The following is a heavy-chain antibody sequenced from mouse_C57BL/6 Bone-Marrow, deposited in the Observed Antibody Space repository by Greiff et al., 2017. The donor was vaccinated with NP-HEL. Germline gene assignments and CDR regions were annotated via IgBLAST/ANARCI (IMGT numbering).Heavy chain of an antibody. D-gene: IGHD1-1*01. CDR3: ARRGYYGSSPAWFAY. J-gene: IGHJ3*01. CDR2: IYPRSGNT. CDR1: GYTFTSYG. V-gene: IGHV1-81*01. Sequence: VQLQESGAELARPGASVKLSCKASGYTFTSYGISWVKQRTGQGLEWIGEIYPRSGNTYYNEKFKGKATLTADKSSSTAYMELRSLTSEDSAVYFCARRGYYGSSPAWFAYWGQGTLVTVSA.